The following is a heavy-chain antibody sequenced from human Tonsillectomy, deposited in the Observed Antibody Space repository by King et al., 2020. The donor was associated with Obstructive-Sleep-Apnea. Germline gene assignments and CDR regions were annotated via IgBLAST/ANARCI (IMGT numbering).Heavy chain of an antibody. CDR2: IRYDGSNK. J-gene: IGHJ6*02. CDR1: GFTFSSYG. CDR3: AKDGRFGRELVYYYYYGMDV. Sequence: VQLVESGGGVVQPGGSLRLSCAASGFTFSSYGMHWVRQAPGKGLEWVAVIRYDGSNKYYADSVKGRFTISRDNSKNTLYLQMNSLRAEDTAVYYCAKDGRFGRELVYYYYYGMDVWGQGTTVTVSS. V-gene: IGHV3-30*02. D-gene: IGHD2-15*01.